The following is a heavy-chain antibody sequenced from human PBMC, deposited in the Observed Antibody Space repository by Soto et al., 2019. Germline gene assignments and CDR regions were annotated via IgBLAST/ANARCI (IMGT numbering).Heavy chain of an antibody. V-gene: IGHV4-59*01. CDR3: ARVRRGIAALDY. D-gene: IGHD6-13*01. CDR1: GGSISSYY. CDR2: IYYSGST. Sequence: SETLSLTCTVSGGSISSYYWSWIRQPPGKGLEWIGYIYYSGSTNYNPSLKSRVTISVDTSKNQFSLKLSSVTAADTAVYYCARVRRGIAALDYWGQGTLVNVSS. J-gene: IGHJ4*02.